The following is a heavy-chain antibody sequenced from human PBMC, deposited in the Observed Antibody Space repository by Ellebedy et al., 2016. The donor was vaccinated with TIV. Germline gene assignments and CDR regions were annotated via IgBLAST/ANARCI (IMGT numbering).Heavy chain of an antibody. Sequence: MPSETLSLTCAVYGVSFNNYYWSWIRQFPGKGLEWIGEFNLRGTTNYNPSLKSRVTISVDTSKNWFSLKLNSVTAADTAVYYCARDGGSVRFDYWGQGTLVTVSS. CDR3: ARDGGSVRFDY. V-gene: IGHV4-34*01. CDR1: GVSFNNYY. CDR2: FNLRGTT. J-gene: IGHJ4*02. D-gene: IGHD3-16*01.